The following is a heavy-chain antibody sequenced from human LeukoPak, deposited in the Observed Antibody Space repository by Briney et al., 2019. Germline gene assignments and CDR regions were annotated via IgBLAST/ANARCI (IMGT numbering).Heavy chain of an antibody. J-gene: IGHJ6*03. V-gene: IGHV3-48*03. D-gene: IGHD3-10*01. CDR3: AARSGRDYYYYYMDV. CDR1: GFTFSSYE. CDR2: ISSSGGTI. Sequence: PGGSLRLSCAASGFTFSSYEMNWVRQAPGKGLEWVSYISSSGGTIYYADSVKGRFTISRDNAKNSLYLQMNSLRAEDTAVYYCAARSGRDYYYYYMDVWGKGTTVTFSS.